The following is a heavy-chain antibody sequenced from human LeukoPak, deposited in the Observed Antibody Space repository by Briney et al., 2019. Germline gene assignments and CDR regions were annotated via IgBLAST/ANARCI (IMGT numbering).Heavy chain of an antibody. CDR3: AKDQNYGILTGYRDY. J-gene: IGHJ4*02. D-gene: IGHD3-9*01. V-gene: IGHV3-9*01. CDR2: ISWNSGSI. Sequence: PGRSLRLSCAASGFTFDDYAMHWVRRAPGKGLEWVSGISWNSGSIGYADSVKGRFTISRDNAKNSLYLQMNSLRAEDTALYYCAKDQNYGILTGYRDYWGQGTLVTVSS. CDR1: GFTFDDYA.